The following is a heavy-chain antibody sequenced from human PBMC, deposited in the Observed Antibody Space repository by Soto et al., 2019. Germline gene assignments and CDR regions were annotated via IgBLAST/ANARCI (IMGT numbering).Heavy chain of an antibody. D-gene: IGHD2-15*01. CDR1: GFTFSSYA. V-gene: IGHV3-64*01. CDR3: ARESCSGGSCYSGWFDP. Sequence: EVQLVESGGGLVQPGGSLRLSCAASGFTFSSYAMHWVRQAPGKGLEYVSALSSYGSSTYYANSVKGRFTISRDNSKNTLYLQMGSLRAEDMAVYYCARESCSGGSCYSGWFDPWGQGTLVTVSS. J-gene: IGHJ5*02. CDR2: LSSYGSST.